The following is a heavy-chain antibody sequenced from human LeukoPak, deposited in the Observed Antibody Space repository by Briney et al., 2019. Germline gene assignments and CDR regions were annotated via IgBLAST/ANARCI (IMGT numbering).Heavy chain of an antibody. J-gene: IGHJ4*02. CDR2: LSGSGGST. CDR3: AKGRREVVTAIFDY. D-gene: IGHD2-21*02. V-gene: IGHV3-23*01. Sequence: GGSLRLSCAASGITFSTYAMNWVRQAPGKGLEWVSSLSGSGGSTYYADSVKGLFTISRDNSKNTLYLQVNSLRAEDTAIYYCAKGRREVVTAIFDYWGQGTLVTVSS. CDR1: GITFSTYA.